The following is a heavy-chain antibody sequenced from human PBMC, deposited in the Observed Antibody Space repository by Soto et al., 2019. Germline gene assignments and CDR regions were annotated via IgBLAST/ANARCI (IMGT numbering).Heavy chain of an antibody. J-gene: IGHJ4*02. V-gene: IGHV3-23*01. D-gene: IGHD5-12*01. CDR3: AKVEGHIVATITEYYFDY. Sequence: PGGSLRLSCAASGFTFSSYAMSWVRQAPGKGLEWVSAISGSGGSTYYADSVKGRFTISRDNSKNTLYLQMNSLRAEDTAVYYCAKVEGHIVATITEYYFDYWGQGTLVTVSS. CDR1: GFTFSSYA. CDR2: ISGSGGST.